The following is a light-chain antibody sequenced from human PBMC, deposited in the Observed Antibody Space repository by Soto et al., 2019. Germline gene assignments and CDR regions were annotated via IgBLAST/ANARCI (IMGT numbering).Light chain of an antibody. CDR2: KSS. CDR1: QNIENS. J-gene: IGKJ4*01. CDR3: QQFDSLVT. V-gene: IGKV1-5*03. Sequence: DIQMTQSPSTLSASVGDRVTITCRASQNIENSLAWYQQTPGKAPKLLIYKSSNLETGFPSRFSGSGSGTEFTLTISSLQPEDFVTYYCQQFDSLVTFGGGTRVDVK.